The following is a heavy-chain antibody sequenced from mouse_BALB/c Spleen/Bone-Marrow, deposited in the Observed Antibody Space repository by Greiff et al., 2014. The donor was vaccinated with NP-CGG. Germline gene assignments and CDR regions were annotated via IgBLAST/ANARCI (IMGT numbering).Heavy chain of an antibody. CDR3: ARDRGVQGYAMDY. D-gene: IGHD2-14*01. J-gene: IGHJ4*01. CDR2: ISDGGSYT. Sequence: EVKLVEPGGGLVKPGGSLKLSCAASGFTFSDYYMYWVRQTPEKRLEWVATISDGGSYTYYPDSVKGRFTISRDIAKNNLYLQMSSLKSEDTAMYYCARDRGVQGYAMDYWGQGTSVTVSS. CDR1: GFTFSDYY. V-gene: IGHV5-4*02.